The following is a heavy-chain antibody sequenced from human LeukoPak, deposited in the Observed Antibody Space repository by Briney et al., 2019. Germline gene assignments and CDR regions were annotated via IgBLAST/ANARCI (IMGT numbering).Heavy chain of an antibody. V-gene: IGHV3-7*01. CDR3: ARASYGDYGYYFDY. CDR2: IKQDGSEK. J-gene: IGHJ4*02. Sequence: GGSLRLSCAASGFTFSSYWMIWVRQAPGKGLEWVANIKQDGSEKYYVDSVKGRFTISRENAKNSLYLQMNSLRAGDTAVYYCARASYGDYGYYFDYWGQGTLVTVSS. CDR1: GFTFSSYW. D-gene: IGHD4-17*01.